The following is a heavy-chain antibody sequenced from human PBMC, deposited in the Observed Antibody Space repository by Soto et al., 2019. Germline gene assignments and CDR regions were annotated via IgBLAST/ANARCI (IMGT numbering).Heavy chain of an antibody. CDR2: IYYSGST. V-gene: IGHV4-61*01. Sequence: KPSETLSLTCTVSGGSVSSGSYYWSWIRQPPGKGLEWIGYIYYSGSTNYNPSLKSRVTISVDTSKNQFSLKLSSVTAADTAVYYCARDRSSPYYYCSGSYSQYYYYGMDVWGQGTTVTVSS. CDR3: ARDRSSPYYYCSGSYSQYYYYGMDV. CDR1: GGSVSSGSYY. D-gene: IGHD3-10*01. J-gene: IGHJ6*02.